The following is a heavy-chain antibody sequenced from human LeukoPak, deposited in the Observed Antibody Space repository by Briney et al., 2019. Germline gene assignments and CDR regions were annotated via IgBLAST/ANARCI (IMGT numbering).Heavy chain of an antibody. CDR2: IIPIFGTA. CDR3: ASGRWVATIYYYYYMDV. D-gene: IGHD5-24*01. CDR1: GGTFSSYA. Sequence: SVKVSCEASGGTFSSYAISWVRQAPGQGLEWMGGIIPIFGTANYAQKFQGRVTITADKSTSTAYMELSSLRSEDTAVYYCASGRWVATIYYYYYMDVWGKGTTVTVSS. V-gene: IGHV1-69*06. J-gene: IGHJ6*03.